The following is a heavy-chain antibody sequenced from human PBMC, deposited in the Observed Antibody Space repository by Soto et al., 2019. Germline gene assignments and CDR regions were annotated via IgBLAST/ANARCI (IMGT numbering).Heavy chain of an antibody. CDR2: ISSSGSTI. Sequence: LGLSCAASGFTFSSYEMSWVRQAPGKGLEWVSYISSSGSTIYYAASVKGRFTISRDNAKKSLYLQMNGLRAEDTAVYYCARYNWFDPWGQGTLVTVSS. CDR3: ARYNWFDP. CDR1: GFTFSSYE. V-gene: IGHV3-48*03. J-gene: IGHJ5*02.